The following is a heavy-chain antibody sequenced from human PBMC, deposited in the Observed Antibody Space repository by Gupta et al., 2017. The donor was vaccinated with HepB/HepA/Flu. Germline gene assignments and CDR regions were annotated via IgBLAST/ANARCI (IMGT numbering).Heavy chain of an antibody. CDR2: IYYSGST. CDR1: GGPASGGGYY. J-gene: IGHJ5*02. CDR3: ARQEYYDFWSGYRGGFDP. V-gene: IGHV4-61*08. D-gene: IGHD3-3*01. Sequence: QVQLQESGPGLVKPSETLSLTCPVAGGPASGGGYYWSWIRQPPGKGLEWIGYIYYSGSTNYNPSLKSRVTISVDTSKNQFSLKLSSVTAADTAVYYCARQEYYDFWSGYRGGFDPWGQGTLVTVSS.